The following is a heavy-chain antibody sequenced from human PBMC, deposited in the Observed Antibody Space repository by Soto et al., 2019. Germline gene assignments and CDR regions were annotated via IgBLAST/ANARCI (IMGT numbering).Heavy chain of an antibody. CDR2: IDPSDSYT. CDR1: GYSFTSYW. Sequence: PGESLKISCKGSGYSFTSYWISWVRQMPGKGLEWMGRIDPSDSYTNYSPSFQGHVTISADKSISTAYLQWSSLKASDTAMYYCPRPFRVVSLYYGMDGWGQGTTSTVSS. V-gene: IGHV5-10-1*01. CDR3: PRPFRVVSLYYGMDG. J-gene: IGHJ6*02. D-gene: IGHD3-3*01.